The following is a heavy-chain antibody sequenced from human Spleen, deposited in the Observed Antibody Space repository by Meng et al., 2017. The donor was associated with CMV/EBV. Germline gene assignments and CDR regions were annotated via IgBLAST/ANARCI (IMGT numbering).Heavy chain of an antibody. Sequence: SETLSLTCTVSGVSISSYYWTWIRQPPGKGLEWIGYIYYRGNTNYNPSLKSRVTMSVDTSRNQFSLTLSSVTAADTAVYYCSRVYCGGDCYSLGHWGQGSLVTVSS. V-gene: IGHV4-59*01. D-gene: IGHD2-21*01. CDR3: SRVYCGGDCYSLGH. CDR1: GVSISSYY. J-gene: IGHJ1*01. CDR2: IYYRGNT.